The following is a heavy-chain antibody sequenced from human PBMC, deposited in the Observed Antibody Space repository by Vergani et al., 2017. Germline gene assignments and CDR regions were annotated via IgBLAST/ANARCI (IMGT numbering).Heavy chain of an antibody. CDR3: TPLAIVVVPAAIPHEMDY. V-gene: IGHV1-69*01. Sequence: QVQLVQSGAEVKKPGSSVKVSCKASGGTFSSYAISWVRQAPGQGLEWMGGIIPIFGTANYAQKFQGRVTITADESTSTAYMELSSLRSEDTAVYYCTPLAIVVVPAAIPHEMDYWGQGTLVTVSS. CDR2: IIPIFGTA. D-gene: IGHD2-2*02. CDR1: GGTFSSYA. J-gene: IGHJ4*02.